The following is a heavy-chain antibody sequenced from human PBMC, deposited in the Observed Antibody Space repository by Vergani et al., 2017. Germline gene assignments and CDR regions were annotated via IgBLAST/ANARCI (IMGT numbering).Heavy chain of an antibody. CDR2: ISYDGSNK. CDR1: GFTFSSYG. J-gene: IGHJ4*02. V-gene: IGHV3-30*03. D-gene: IGHD5-12*01. CDR3: ARVGRRGYSGYDNEGFDY. Sequence: QVQLVESGGGVVQPGRSLRLSCAASGFTFSSYGMHWVRQAPGKGLEWVAVISYDGSNKYYADSVKGRFTISRDNSKNTLYLQMNSLRAEDTAVYYCARVGRRGYSGYDNEGFDYWGQGTLVTVSS.